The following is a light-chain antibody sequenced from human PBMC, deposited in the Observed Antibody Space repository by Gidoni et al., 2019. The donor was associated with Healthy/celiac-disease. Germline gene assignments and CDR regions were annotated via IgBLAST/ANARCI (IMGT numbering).Light chain of an antibody. V-gene: IGKV3-20*01. Sequence: EIVLTQSPGTWSLSPGERATLSCRASQSVSSSYLAWYQQKPGQAPRLLIYGAVSRATGIPDRISGSGSETDFTVTISRLGHEEFAVYYCRQYGSSPGTFGQGTRLEIK. J-gene: IGKJ5*01. CDR2: GAV. CDR1: QSVSSSY. CDR3: RQYGSSPGT.